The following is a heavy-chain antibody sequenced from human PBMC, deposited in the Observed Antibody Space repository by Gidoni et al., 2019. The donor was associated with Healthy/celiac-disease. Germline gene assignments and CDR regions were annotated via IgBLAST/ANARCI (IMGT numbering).Heavy chain of an antibody. CDR2: ISGSGGST. D-gene: IGHD1-26*01. V-gene: IGHV3-23*04. CDR3: AKGEPPFIVGATSFDY. J-gene: IGHJ4*02. Sequence: EVQLVESGGGLVQPGGSLRLSCAASGFTFSSYAMSWVRQAPGKGLGWVSAISGSGGSTYYAASVKGRFTISRDNSKNTLYLQMNSLRAEDTAVYYCAKGEPPFIVGATSFDYWGQGTLVTVSS. CDR1: GFTFSSYA.